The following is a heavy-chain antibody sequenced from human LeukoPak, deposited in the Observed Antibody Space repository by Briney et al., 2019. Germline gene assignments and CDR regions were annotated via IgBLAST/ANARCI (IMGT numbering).Heavy chain of an antibody. J-gene: IGHJ4*02. D-gene: IGHD2-2*01. V-gene: IGHV5-51*01. CDR3: ARPYCSSTSCYSFPY. CDR1: GYSFTSYW. Sequence: GESLKISCKGSGYSFTSYWIGWVRQMPGKGLEWMGIIYPGDSDTRYSPSLQGQVTISADKSISTAYLQWSSLKASDTAMYYCARPYCSSTSCYSFPYWGQGTLVTVSS. CDR2: IYPGDSDT.